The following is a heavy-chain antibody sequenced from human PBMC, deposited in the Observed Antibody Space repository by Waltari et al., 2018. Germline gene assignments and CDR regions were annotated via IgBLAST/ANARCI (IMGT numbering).Heavy chain of an antibody. J-gene: IGHJ4*02. CDR1: GGTFSSYA. CDR3: ARDLYYDFWSGYFDY. Sequence: QVQLVQSGADVKKPGSSVKVSCKASGGTFSSYAISWVRQAPGQGLEWMGGIIPIFGTANYAQKFQGRVTITADEATSTAYMELSSLRSEDTAVYYCARDLYYDFWSGYFDYWGQGTLVTVSS. D-gene: IGHD3-3*01. V-gene: IGHV1-69*01. CDR2: IIPIFGTA.